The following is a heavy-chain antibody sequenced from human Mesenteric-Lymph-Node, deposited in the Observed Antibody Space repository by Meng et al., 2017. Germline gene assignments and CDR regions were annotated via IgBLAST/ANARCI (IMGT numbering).Heavy chain of an antibody. J-gene: IGHJ6*02. Sequence: AAVKVSCKASGYTFTSYAMNWVRQAPGQGLEWLGWINTNTGNPTYAQGFTGRFVFSLDTSVSTAYLQISSLKAEDTAVYYCARGKEVWLRLFDYYGMDVWGQGTTVTVSS. CDR3: ARGKEVWLRLFDYYGMDV. D-gene: IGHD5-12*01. V-gene: IGHV7-4-1*02. CDR2: INTNTGNP. CDR1: GYTFTSYA.